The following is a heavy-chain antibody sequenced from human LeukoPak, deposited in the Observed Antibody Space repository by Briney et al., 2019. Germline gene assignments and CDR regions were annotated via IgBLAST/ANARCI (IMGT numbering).Heavy chain of an antibody. D-gene: IGHD6-19*01. CDR3: AKAGVRDSSGWYYFDY. CDR1: GFTFSDYY. J-gene: IGHJ4*02. Sequence: GGSLRLSCAASGFTFSDYYMSWVRQAPGKGLEWVSGISWNSGSIGYADSVKGRFTISRDNAKNSLYLQMNSLRAEDMALYYCAKAGVRDSSGWYYFDYWGQGTLVTVSS. V-gene: IGHV3-9*03. CDR2: ISWNSGSI.